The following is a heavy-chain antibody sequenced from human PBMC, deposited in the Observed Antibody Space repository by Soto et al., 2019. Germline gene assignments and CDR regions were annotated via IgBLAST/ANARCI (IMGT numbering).Heavy chain of an antibody. J-gene: IGHJ5*02. CDR2: ISNDGTNK. CDR1: GVTFRAYA. Sequence: GGCLGLSCAACGVTFRAYAIPWARKAPGQGLEWVAVISNDGTNKYNTDSVKGRFTISRDNSKNTLYLEMDSLRAEDTATYYCARDPQARADILSGYRFDPWGQ. CDR3: ARDPQARADILSGYRFDP. V-gene: IGHV3-30-3*01. D-gene: IGHD3-9*01.